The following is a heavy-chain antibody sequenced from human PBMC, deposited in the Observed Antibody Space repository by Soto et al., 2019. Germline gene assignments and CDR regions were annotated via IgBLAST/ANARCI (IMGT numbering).Heavy chain of an antibody. CDR2: ISGTGGST. J-gene: IGHJ4*02. CDR3: AKDVHYNSRTDYFDY. Sequence: EVQLLESGGGLVQPGGSLRLSCAASGFTFNSSAMSWVRQAPGKGLEWVSAISGTGGSTYYADSVKGRFTISRDNSKNTLFLQMNSLRAEDTAVYSFAKDVHYNSRTDYFDYWGQGTLVTVSS. D-gene: IGHD6-13*01. V-gene: IGHV3-23*01. CDR1: GFTFNSSA.